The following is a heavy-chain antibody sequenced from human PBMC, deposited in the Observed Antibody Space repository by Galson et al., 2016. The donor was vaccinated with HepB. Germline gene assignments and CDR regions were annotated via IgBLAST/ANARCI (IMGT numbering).Heavy chain of an antibody. CDR1: GFTLSDFG. V-gene: IGHV3-30*18. D-gene: IGHD3-3*01. Sequence: SLRLSCAASGFTLSDFGMHWVRQTPGKGLEWVAVISYDGRNEYYADSVKGRFTVSRDNSKNTLYLQMNSLRGEETAVYYCAKQSRDRMSIDHDFWSGALDNWGQGTLVTVSS. CDR3: AKQSRDRMSIDHDFWSGALDN. J-gene: IGHJ4*02. CDR2: ISYDGRNE.